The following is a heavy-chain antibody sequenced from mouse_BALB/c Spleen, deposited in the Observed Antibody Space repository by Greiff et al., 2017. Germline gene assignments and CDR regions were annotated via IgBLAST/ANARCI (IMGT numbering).Heavy chain of an antibody. CDR1: GFAFSSYD. D-gene: IGHD2-14*01. J-gene: IGHJ4*01. CDR3: ARNRYDAMDY. V-gene: IGHV5-12-1*01. Sequence: EVQLVESGGGLVKPGGSLKLSCAASGFAFSSYDMSWVRQTPEKRLDLVAYISSGGGSTYYPDTVKGRFTISRDNAKNTLYLQMSSLKSEDTAMDYCARNRYDAMDYWGQGTSVTVSS. CDR2: ISSGGGST.